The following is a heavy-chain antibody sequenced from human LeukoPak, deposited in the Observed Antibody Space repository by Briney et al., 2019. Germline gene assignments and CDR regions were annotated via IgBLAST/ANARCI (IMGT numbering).Heavy chain of an antibody. CDR1: GFTFSSSA. Sequence: PGGSLRLSCAASGFTFSSSAMSWVRQAPGKGLEWVSNISGSGSGGSTYYADSVKGRFTISRDNSKNTLYLQMNSLRAEDTAVYYCAKDLEWLRFRNWFDPWGQGTLVTVSS. J-gene: IGHJ5*02. D-gene: IGHD5-12*01. CDR2: ISGSGSGGST. V-gene: IGHV3-23*01. CDR3: AKDLEWLRFRNWFDP.